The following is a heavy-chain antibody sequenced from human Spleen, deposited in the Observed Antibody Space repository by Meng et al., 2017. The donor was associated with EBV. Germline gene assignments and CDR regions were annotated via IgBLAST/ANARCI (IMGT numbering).Heavy chain of an antibody. CDR1: GYPFTNYY. CDR2: INPGSGHT. CDR3: ARGREFGGFQEYFFDY. D-gene: IGHD2-15*01. V-gene: IGHV1-46*01. Sequence: QVQRGQSGAEVKMPGASVKVSCKTSGYPFTNYYINWVRQAPGQGLEWMGIINPGSGHTNYPRKFQGRVTMTRDTSTTTFYMDLSSLGSDDTAVYYCARGREFGGFQEYFFDYWGQGALVTVSS. J-gene: IGHJ4*02.